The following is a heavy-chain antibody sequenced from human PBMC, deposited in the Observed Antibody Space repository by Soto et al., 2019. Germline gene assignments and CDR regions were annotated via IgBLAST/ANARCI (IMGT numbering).Heavy chain of an antibody. CDR3: VRGDKGGFDL. D-gene: IGHD2-21*02. CDR1: GFTFNYYW. CDR2: IHSDGSTT. V-gene: IGHV3-74*01. J-gene: IGHJ3*01. Sequence: EVQLEESEGVLVQRGGSLRLSCAASGFTFNYYWMHWVRQAPGQGLVWVSHIHSDGSTTTYADSVKGRFTISRDNAKNTLYLPINSLRAEDTAVYYCVRGDKGGFDLWGQGKTVTVS.